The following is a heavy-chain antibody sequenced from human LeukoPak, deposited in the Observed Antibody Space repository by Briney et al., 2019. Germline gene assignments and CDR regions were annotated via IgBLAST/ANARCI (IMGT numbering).Heavy chain of an antibody. CDR3: ARDPRFLEWLFGAYGMDV. Sequence: SVKVSCKASGGTFSSYAISWVRQAPGQGLEWMGRIIPILGIANYAQKFQGRVTITADKSTSTAYTELSSLRSEDTAVYYCARDPRFLEWLFGAYGMDVWGQGTTVTVSS. V-gene: IGHV1-69*04. CDR2: IIPILGIA. CDR1: GGTFSSYA. J-gene: IGHJ6*02. D-gene: IGHD3-3*01.